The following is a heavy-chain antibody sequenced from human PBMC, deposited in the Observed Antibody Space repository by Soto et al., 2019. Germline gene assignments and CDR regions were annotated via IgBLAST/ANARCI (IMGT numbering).Heavy chain of an antibody. Sequence: SETLSLACTVSGGSISSGGYYWSWIRQHPGKGLEWIGYIYDSGSTYYNPSLKSRVTISVDTSKNQFSLKLSSVTAADTAVYYCARAVTYYYDSSGYYYVTPFDYWGQGTLVTVSS. CDR2: IYDSGST. J-gene: IGHJ4*02. CDR3: ARAVTYYYDSSGYYYVTPFDY. D-gene: IGHD3-22*01. CDR1: GGSISSGGYY. V-gene: IGHV4-31*03.